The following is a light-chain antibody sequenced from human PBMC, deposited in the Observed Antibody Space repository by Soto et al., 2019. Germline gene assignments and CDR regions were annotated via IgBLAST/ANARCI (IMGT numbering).Light chain of an antibody. CDR1: QSVSSN. CDR3: QQSNNWPPT. J-gene: IGKJ5*01. CDR2: GAS. V-gene: IGKV3-15*01. Sequence: EIVMTQSPATLSVSPGERATLSCRASQSVSSNLAWYQHKPGQAPRLLIYGASTRATGIPTRFSGSGSGTEFTLTISSLQSEDFAVYYCQQSNNWPPTFGQGTRLEIK.